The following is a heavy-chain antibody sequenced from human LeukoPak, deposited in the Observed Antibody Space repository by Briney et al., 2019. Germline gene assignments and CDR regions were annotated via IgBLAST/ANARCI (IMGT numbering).Heavy chain of an antibody. D-gene: IGHD3-10*01. CDR2: IYYSGST. J-gene: IGHJ5*02. CDR3: ARCLVRGSSPKNWFDP. CDR1: GGSISSTTYY. Sequence: PSETLSLTCTVSGGSISSTTYYWGWIRQPPGKGLEWIGNIYYSGSTYYNPSLKRRVTISVDTSKNQFSLKLNSVTAADTAVYFCARCLVRGSSPKNWFDPWGQGTLVTVSS. V-gene: IGHV4-39*07.